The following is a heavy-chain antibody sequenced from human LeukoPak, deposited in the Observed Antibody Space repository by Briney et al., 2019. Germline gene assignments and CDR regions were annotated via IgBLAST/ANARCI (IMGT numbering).Heavy chain of an antibody. CDR2: ISSSSSTI. J-gene: IGHJ3*02. CDR1: GFTFSSYS. D-gene: IGHD3-3*01. Sequence: PGGSLRLSCAASGFTFSSYSMNWVRQAPGKGLERVSYISSSSSTIYYADSVKGRFTISRENAKNSLYLQMNSLRAEGTAVYYCAILPITILAEMLLREGDAFDIWGQGTMVTVSS. V-gene: IGHV3-48*01. CDR3: AILPITILAEMLLREGDAFDI.